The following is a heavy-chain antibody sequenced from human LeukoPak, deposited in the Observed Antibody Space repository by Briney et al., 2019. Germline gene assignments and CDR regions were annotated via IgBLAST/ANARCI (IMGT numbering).Heavy chain of an antibody. CDR3: AKDFRITRDSVEGAFDA. Sequence: GGSLRLSCVASQFTFSSYAMSWVRQAPGKGLEWVSTISDRGDNTHHADSVKGRFTISRDNSKNTLYLHMNSLRDEDTAVYYCAKDFRITRDSVEGAFDAWGRGTLVTVSS. D-gene: IGHD2-21*02. J-gene: IGHJ3*01. V-gene: IGHV3-23*01. CDR1: QFTFSSYA. CDR2: ISDRGDNT.